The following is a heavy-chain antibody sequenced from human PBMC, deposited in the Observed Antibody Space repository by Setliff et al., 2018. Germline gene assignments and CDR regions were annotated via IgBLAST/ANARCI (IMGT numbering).Heavy chain of an antibody. CDR3: AKVNYYDKSAYLPFDY. CDR2: INPNTGGS. D-gene: IGHD3-22*01. V-gene: IGHV1-2*02. CDR1: GYTFTEYS. Sequence: GASVKVSCKASGYTFTEYSIHCVRQAPGQGLEWMGWINPNTGGSNYAQKFQGRVTMTTDTSISTAYMEMSRLTSDDTAVYYCAKVNYYDKSAYLPFDYWGQGTQVTV. J-gene: IGHJ4*02.